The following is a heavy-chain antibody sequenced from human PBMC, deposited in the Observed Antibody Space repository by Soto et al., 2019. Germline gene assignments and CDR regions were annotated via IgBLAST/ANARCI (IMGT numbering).Heavy chain of an antibody. D-gene: IGHD4-17*01. J-gene: IGHJ4*02. CDR3: AKFYGDYGGGFDY. Sequence: EVQLLESGGGLVQPGGSLRLSCSASGFTFSSYARSWVRQAPGKGLEWVSAISGSGGSTYYADSVKGLFTISRDNSKNTLSLQMNSLRAEDTAVYYCAKFYGDYGGGFDYWGQGTLVTVSS. CDR2: ISGSGGST. CDR1: GFTFSSYA. V-gene: IGHV3-23*01.